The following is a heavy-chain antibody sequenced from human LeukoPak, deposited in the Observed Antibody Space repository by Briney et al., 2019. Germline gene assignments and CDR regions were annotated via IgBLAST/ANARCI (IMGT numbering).Heavy chain of an antibody. CDR3: ASPSHCTSDSCQKYFDY. J-gene: IGHJ4*02. CDR2: IFYGGNI. V-gene: IGHV4-39*01. D-gene: IGHD2-2*01. Sequence: SETLSLTCTVSGDSISSISHYWGWIRQPPGKGLEWIGSIFYGGNIYYNPSLKSRFTISIDTSRNQFSLKLTSVTAADTAVYYCASPSHCTSDSCQKYFDYWGQGTLVTVSS. CDR1: GDSISSISHY.